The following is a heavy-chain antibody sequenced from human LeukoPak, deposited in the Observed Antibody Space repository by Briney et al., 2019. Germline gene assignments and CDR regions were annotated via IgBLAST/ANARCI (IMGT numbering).Heavy chain of an antibody. CDR2: IYYTGST. CDR1: GGSISSSSYY. D-gene: IGHD5-12*01. Sequence: SETLSLTCTVSGGSISSSSYYWGWIRQPPGNGLEWIGSIYYTGSTYYNPSLKSRVTISVDTSKNQFSLKLSSVTAADTAVYYCARVESGGDSGYDYYFDYWGQGTLVTVSS. CDR3: ARVESGGDSGYDYYFDY. J-gene: IGHJ4*02. V-gene: IGHV4-39*07.